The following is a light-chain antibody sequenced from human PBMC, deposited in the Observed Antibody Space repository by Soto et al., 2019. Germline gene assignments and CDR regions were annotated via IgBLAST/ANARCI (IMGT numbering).Light chain of an antibody. CDR1: SSDVGVYNY. CDR2: DVS. Sequence: QSVLTQPASVSGSPGQSITISCSGTSSDVGVYNYVSWYQQHPGKAPKLMIYDVSNRPSGVSNRFSGSKCGNTASLTISGLQAEDEADYYCSSYTSSNTYVFGTGTQLTVL. CDR3: SSYTSSNTYV. J-gene: IGLJ1*01. V-gene: IGLV2-14*01.